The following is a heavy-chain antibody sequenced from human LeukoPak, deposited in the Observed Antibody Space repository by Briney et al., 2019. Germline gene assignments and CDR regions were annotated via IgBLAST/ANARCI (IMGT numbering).Heavy chain of an antibody. CDR3: ARGGYFDWSEVYFDY. Sequence: GASVKVSCKASGYTFTSYGISWVRQAPGQGLEWMGWISAYNGNTNYAQKLQGRVTMTTDTSTSTAYMELRSLRSDDTAVYYCARGGYFDWSEVYFDYWGQGTLVTVSS. V-gene: IGHV1-18*01. J-gene: IGHJ4*02. CDR1: GYTFTSYG. D-gene: IGHD3-9*01. CDR2: ISAYNGNT.